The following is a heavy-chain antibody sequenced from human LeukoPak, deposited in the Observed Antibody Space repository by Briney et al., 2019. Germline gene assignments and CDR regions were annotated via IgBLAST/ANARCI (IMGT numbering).Heavy chain of an antibody. V-gene: IGHV3-15*01. D-gene: IGHD3-22*01. CDR3: TTDRGGDSSGYYSTYFDY. Sequence: GGSLRLSCAASGFTFSNAWMSWVRQAPGKGLEWVGRIKSKTDGGTTDYAAPVKGRFNISRDDSKNTLYLQMNSLKTEDTAVYYCTTDRGGDSSGYYSTYFDYWGQGTLVTVSS. CDR1: GFTFSNAW. J-gene: IGHJ4*02. CDR2: IKSKTDGGTT.